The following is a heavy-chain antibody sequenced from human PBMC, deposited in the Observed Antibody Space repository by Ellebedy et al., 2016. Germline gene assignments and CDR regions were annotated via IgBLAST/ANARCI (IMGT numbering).Heavy chain of an antibody. CDR1: GYTFTSYY. CDR3: RAGNFDY. V-gene: IGHV1-2*02. CDR2: INPNSGDT. D-gene: IGHD1-1*01. Sequence: ASVKVSXXTSGYTFTSYYLHWVRQAPGHGLEWMAWINPNSGDTVYGQKLQGRVTVTMDTSINTVYMELSRLRSDDTAVYYCRAGNFDYWGQGTLVTVSS. J-gene: IGHJ4*02.